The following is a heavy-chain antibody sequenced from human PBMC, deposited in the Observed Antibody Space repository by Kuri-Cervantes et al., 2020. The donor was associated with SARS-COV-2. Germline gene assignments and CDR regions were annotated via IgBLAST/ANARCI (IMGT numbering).Heavy chain of an antibody. CDR3: ARHGSGSYSHFLY. V-gene: IGHV4-39*01. Sequence: SETLSLTCTVSGGSISSSSYYWGWIRQPPGKGLEWIGSIYYSGSTSYNPSLKSRVTISVDTSKNQFSLKLSSVTAADTAVYYCARHGSGSYSHFLYWGQGTLVTVSS. J-gene: IGHJ4*02. D-gene: IGHD1-26*01. CDR1: GGSISSSSYY. CDR2: IYYSGST.